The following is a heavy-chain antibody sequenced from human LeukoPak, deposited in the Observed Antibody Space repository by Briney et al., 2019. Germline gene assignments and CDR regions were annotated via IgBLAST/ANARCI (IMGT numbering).Heavy chain of an antibody. CDR1: GFTFTTYP. Sequence: GGSQTPSCDASGFTFTTYPIHWVRQAPGKGLEWLTLISPLLNNKDVADSVKGRFTVSRDNSNNTLFLQMTSLTTEDTAMYYCATGALPVAFLELIRPPTYFSNYMGAWG. CDR2: ISPLLNNK. D-gene: IGHD3-3*02. V-gene: IGHV3-30*04. J-gene: IGHJ6*03. CDR3: ATGALPVAFLELIRPPTYFSNYMGA.